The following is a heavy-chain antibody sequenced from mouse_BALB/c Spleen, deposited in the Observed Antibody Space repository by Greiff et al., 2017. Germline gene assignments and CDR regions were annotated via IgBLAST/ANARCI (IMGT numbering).Heavy chain of an antibody. V-gene: IGHV1-7*01. CDR3: ARRDYGSAWFAY. Sequence: VKLLESGAELAKPGASVKMSCKASGYTFTSYWMHWVKQRPGQGLEWIGYINPSTGYTEYNQKFKDKATLTADKSSSTAYMQLSSLTSEDSAVYYCARRDYGSAWFAYWGQGTLVTVSA. CDR2: INPSTGYT. J-gene: IGHJ3*01. D-gene: IGHD2-2*01. CDR1: GYTFTSYW.